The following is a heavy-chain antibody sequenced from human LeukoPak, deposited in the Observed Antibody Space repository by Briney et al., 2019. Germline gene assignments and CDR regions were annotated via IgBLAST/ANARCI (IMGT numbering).Heavy chain of an antibody. CDR1: GGSISSYY. D-gene: IGHD3-16*01. CDR2: IYTSGST. V-gene: IGHV4-4*07. J-gene: IGHJ3*02. Sequence: SETLSLTCTVSGGSISSYYWSWIRQPAGKGLEWIGRIYTSGSTNYNPSLKSRVTMSVDTSKSQCSLKLISVTAADTVVYYCARDLADAFDIWGQGTMVTVSS. CDR3: ARDLADAFDI.